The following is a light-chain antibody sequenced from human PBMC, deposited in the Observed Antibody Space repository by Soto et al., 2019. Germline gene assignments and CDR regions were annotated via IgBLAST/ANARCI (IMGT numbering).Light chain of an antibody. CDR2: DHT. J-gene: IGLJ3*02. Sequence: SSVLTQPPSVSVAPGQTARITCGGDNIGTDSVRWYQQKPGQAPILVLYDHTDRPSGIPERFSGSKSGTSASLAINGLQAEDEAHYYCQSYDNSLSGSWVFGGGTKLTVL. CDR3: QSYDNSLSGSWV. V-gene: IGLV3-21*02. CDR1: NIGTDS.